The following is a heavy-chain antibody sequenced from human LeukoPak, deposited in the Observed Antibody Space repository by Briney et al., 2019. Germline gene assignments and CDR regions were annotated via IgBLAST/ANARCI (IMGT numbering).Heavy chain of an antibody. CDR1: GFTFSAYW. V-gene: IGHV3-74*01. J-gene: IGHJ4*02. CDR3: ARSLVVGGTRPNDY. CDR2: INTGGNDI. Sequence: GGSLRLSCAASGFTFSAYWMHWVRQAPGKGLVWLSRINTGGNDITYADSVKGRFTISRDNAKNTLHLQMNSVTVEDTAVYFCARSLVVGGTRPNDYWGQGTLVTVSS. D-gene: IGHD2-15*01.